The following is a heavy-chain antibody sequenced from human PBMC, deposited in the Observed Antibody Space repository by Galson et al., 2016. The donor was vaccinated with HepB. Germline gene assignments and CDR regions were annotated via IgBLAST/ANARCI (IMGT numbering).Heavy chain of an antibody. CDR1: GYIFTNYW. V-gene: IGHV5-51*07. Sequence: QSGAEVKKPGESLKISCKGSGYIFTNYWIGWVHQMPGKGLEWMGIIYSGDSDTRYSPSFQGQVTMSVDKSINTAYLQWGSLKASDTALYCCARHGCSGSNCRPPRAFFAYWGQGTLVTVSS. CDR3: ARHGCSGSNCRPPRAFFAY. D-gene: IGHD2-15*01. CDR2: IYSGDSDT. J-gene: IGHJ4*02.